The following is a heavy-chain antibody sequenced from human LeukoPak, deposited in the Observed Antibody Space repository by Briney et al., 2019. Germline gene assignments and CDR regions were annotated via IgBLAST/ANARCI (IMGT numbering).Heavy chain of an antibody. D-gene: IGHD6-13*01. V-gene: IGHV1-18*04. J-gene: IGHJ4*02. CDR2: ISAYNGNT. CDR3: ARESPTLYSSSSEFDY. Sequence: ASVKVSCKASGYTSTGYHLHWVRQAPGQGLEWMGWISAYNGNTNYAQKLQGRVTMTTDTSTSTAYMELRSLRSDDTAVYYCARESPTLYSSSSEFDYWGQGTLVTVSS. CDR1: GYTSTGYH.